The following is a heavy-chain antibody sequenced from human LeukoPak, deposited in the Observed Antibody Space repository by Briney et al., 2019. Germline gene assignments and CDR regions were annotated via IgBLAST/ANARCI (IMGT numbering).Heavy chain of an antibody. CDR2: ISAYSGNT. CDR3: ARDNDYVWGSYPADY. J-gene: IGHJ4*02. Sequence: ASVKVSCKASGYTFTSYAMNWVRQAPGQGLEWMGWISAYSGNTNYAQKLQGRVTMTTDTSTSTAYMELRSLRSDDTAVYYCARDNDYVWGSYPADYWGQGTLVTVSS. D-gene: IGHD3-16*02. CDR1: GYTFTSYA. V-gene: IGHV1-18*01.